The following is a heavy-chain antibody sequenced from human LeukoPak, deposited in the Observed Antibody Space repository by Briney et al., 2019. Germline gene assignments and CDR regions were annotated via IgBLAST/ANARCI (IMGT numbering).Heavy chain of an antibody. CDR2: ISYDGSNK. V-gene: IGHV3-30-3*01. CDR1: GFTFSSYA. J-gene: IGHJ3*02. D-gene: IGHD6-19*01. Sequence: GGSLRLSCAASGFTFSSYAMSWVRQAPGKGLEWVAVISYDGSNKYYADSVKGRFTISRDNSKNTLYLQMNSLRAEDTAVYYCATPLGVAGTGSAFDIWGQGTMVTVSS. CDR3: ATPLGVAGTGSAFDI.